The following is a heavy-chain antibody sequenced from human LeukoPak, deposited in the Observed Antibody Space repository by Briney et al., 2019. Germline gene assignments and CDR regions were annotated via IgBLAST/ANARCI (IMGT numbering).Heavy chain of an antibody. CDR2: LDPEDGET. Sequence: ASVKVSCKVSGYTLTKLAMHWVRQAAGKGREGRGGLDPEDGETIYAHKLQGRVTMTEDSSTDTAYMELSSLRSEDTAVYYCATDPVVVAAIKLDYWGQGTLVTVSS. J-gene: IGHJ4*02. CDR1: GYTLTKLA. D-gene: IGHD2-15*01. CDR3: ATDPVVVAAIKLDY. V-gene: IGHV1-24*01.